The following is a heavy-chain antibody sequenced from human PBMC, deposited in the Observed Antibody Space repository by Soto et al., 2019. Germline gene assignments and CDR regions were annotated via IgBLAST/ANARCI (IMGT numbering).Heavy chain of an antibody. J-gene: IGHJ4*02. CDR2: INAGNDNT. CDR1: GYTFTSYA. CDR3: ARDLGGWPDY. Sequence: ASVKVSCKASGYTFTSYARQWVRQAPGQRLEWMGWINAGNDNTKYSQKFQGRVTITRDTSASTAYMELSSLRSEDTAVYYCARDLGGWPDYWGQGTLVTVSS. D-gene: IGHD2-15*01. V-gene: IGHV1-3*01.